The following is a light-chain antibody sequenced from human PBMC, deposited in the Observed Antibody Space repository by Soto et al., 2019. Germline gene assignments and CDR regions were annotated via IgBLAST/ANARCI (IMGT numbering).Light chain of an antibody. CDR1: SSDVDAYNY. V-gene: IGLV2-14*01. CDR2: EVS. J-gene: IGLJ3*02. Sequence: QSVLTQPASVSGSPGQSITLSCTGTSSDVDAYNYVSWYQQHPGKAPKLIIYEVSDRPSGVSNRFSGSKSGNTASLTISGLQAEDEADYYCGAYASSSTLVFGGGTQLTVL. CDR3: GAYASSSTLV.